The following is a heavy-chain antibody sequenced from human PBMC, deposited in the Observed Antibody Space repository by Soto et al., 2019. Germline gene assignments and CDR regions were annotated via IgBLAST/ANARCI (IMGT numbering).Heavy chain of an antibody. V-gene: IGHV3-30-3*01. J-gene: IGHJ4*02. CDR2: ISYDGSNK. CDR3: ARDYRPIVVVPAAMSY. D-gene: IGHD2-2*01. CDR1: GFTFSSYA. Sequence: GGSLRLSCAASGFTFSSYAMHWVRQAPGKGLEWVAVISYDGSNKYYADSVKGRLTISRDNSKNTLYLQMNRLRAEDTAVYYCARDYRPIVVVPAAMSYWGQGTLVTVSS.